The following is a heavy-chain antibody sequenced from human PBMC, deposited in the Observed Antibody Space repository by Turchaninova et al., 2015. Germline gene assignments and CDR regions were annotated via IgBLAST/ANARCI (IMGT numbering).Heavy chain of an antibody. J-gene: IGHJ5*02. CDR3: AGRGEATGGFYFDT. CDR1: GGPVSSDRSH. D-gene: IGHD2-8*02. V-gene: IGHV4-61*01. CDR2: MHHTGTA. Sequence: QVRLQESGPGLLKPSETLSLTCTVSGGPVSSDRSHWGWIRQPPGKGMDWLGYMHHTGTANYNPARKGRTNNSVATHKNQSTLKLTSVTPADTAVYFCAGRGEATGGFYFDTWGQGTLVTVSS.